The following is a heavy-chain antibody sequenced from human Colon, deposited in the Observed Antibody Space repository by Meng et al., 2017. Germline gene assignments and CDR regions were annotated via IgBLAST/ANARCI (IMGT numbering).Heavy chain of an antibody. D-gene: IGHD3-10*01. CDR2: IFSGGST. CDR1: GVIVSRNF. J-gene: IGHJ4*02. CDR3: VLGFEEIRSYFDS. V-gene: IGHV3-53*01. Sequence: EGQVVGGGRRLFPAWGSLGPSCEAFGVIVSRNFMSWVRQAPGKGLEWVSIIFSGGSTYYADSVKGRFTISRDNSKNTLYLQINSLRAEDTAVDYCVLGFEEIRSYFDSWGQGTLVTVSS.